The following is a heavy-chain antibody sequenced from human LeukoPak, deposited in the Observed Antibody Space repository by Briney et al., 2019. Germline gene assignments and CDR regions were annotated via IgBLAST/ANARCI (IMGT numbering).Heavy chain of an antibody. Sequence: ASVKVSCKASGGTFSSYAISWVRQASGQGLEWMGGIIPIFGTANYAQKFQGRVTITTDESTSTAYMELSSLRSEDTAVYYCARTLGIAAAGTLGVWGQGTLVTVSS. J-gene: IGHJ4*02. CDR1: GGTFSSYA. CDR2: IIPIFGTA. V-gene: IGHV1-69*05. CDR3: ARTLGIAAAGTLGV. D-gene: IGHD6-13*01.